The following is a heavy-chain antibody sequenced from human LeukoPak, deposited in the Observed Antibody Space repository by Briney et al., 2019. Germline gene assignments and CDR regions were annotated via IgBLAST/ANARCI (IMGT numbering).Heavy chain of an antibody. V-gene: IGHV1-69*13. CDR2: IIPIFGTA. CDR3: ARVRYYDSSGYPYYYYYGMDV. D-gene: IGHD3-22*01. J-gene: IGHJ6*02. CDR1: GGTFSSYA. Sequence: SVKVSCKASGGTFSSYAISWVRQAPGQGLEWMGGIIPIFGTANYAQKFQGRVTITADESTSTAYMELSGLRSEDTAVYYCARVRYYDSSGYPYYYYYGMDVWGQGTTVTVSS.